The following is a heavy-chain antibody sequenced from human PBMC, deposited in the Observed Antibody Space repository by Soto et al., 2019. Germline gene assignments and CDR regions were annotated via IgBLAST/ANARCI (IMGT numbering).Heavy chain of an antibody. D-gene: IGHD1-26*01. CDR2: IYRTGRT. CDR1: GDSISSDNW. Sequence: QVQLQESGPGLVRPSGTLSLTCDVSGDSISSDNWWSWVRQPPGKGLEWIGEIYRTGRTNYSPSLECRVXCXVYXSKNQFSLKLTSVTAAATAVYYFARVGGGNYWFDPWGQGTLVTVSS. J-gene: IGHJ5*02. CDR3: ARVGGGNYWFDP. V-gene: IGHV4-4*02.